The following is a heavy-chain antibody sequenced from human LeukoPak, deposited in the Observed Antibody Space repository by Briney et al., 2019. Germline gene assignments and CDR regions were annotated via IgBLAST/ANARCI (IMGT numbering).Heavy chain of an antibody. J-gene: IGHJ5*02. V-gene: IGHV1-69*13. D-gene: IGHD3-3*01. CDR3: ATQITIFGVVARFDP. CDR2: IIPIFGTA. CDR1: GGTFSSYA. Sequence: SVKVSCKASGGTFSSYAISWVRQAPGQGLEWMGGIIPIFGTANYAQKFQGRVTITADGSTSTAYMELSSLRSEDTAVYYCATQITIFGVVARFDPWGQGTLVTVSS.